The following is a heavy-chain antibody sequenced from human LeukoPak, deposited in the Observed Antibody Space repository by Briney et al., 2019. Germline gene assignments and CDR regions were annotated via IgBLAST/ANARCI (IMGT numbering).Heavy chain of an antibody. CDR1: GGSISSYY. CDR2: IYYSGST. D-gene: IGHD5-18*01. CDR3: ARGDTAMVHHYYFYDYMDV. V-gene: IGHV4-59*01. Sequence: SETLSLTCTVSGGSISSYYWSWIRHPPGKALEWIGYIYYSGSTNYNPSLKSRVTISVDTSKNQFSLKLSSVTAADTAVYYCARGDTAMVHHYYFYDYMDVWGKGTTVTVSS. J-gene: IGHJ6*03.